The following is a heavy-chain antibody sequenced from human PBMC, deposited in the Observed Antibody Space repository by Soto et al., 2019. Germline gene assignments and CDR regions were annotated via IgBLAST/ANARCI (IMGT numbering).Heavy chain of an antibody. CDR3: ATHPAISATSFYGMDV. CDR1: GASFSSSSYY. Sequence: LSLTCSVSGASFSSSSYYWGWIRQPPEKGLEWIATMYYSGTTYYNPSLRSRVTVSIDTSKDQFSLKLTSVTAADTAMYYCATHPAISATSFYGMDVWGHGTTVTVSS. CDR2: MYYSGTT. V-gene: IGHV4-39*01. D-gene: IGHD3-3*01. J-gene: IGHJ6*02.